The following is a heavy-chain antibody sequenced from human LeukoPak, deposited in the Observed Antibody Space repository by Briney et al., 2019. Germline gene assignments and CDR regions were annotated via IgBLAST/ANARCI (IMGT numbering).Heavy chain of an antibody. V-gene: IGHV3-48*01. CDR1: GFTFSSYN. CDR3: ARDLSLTY. D-gene: IGHD4/OR15-4a*01. J-gene: IGHJ4*02. CDR2: ISSSGGTI. Sequence: GGSLRLSCAASGFTFSSYNMNWVRQPPGKGLEWVSFISSSGGTIYYADSVKGRFTISKDNAKNSLYLQMNSLRVEDTAVYYCARDLSLTYWGQGTLVTVSS.